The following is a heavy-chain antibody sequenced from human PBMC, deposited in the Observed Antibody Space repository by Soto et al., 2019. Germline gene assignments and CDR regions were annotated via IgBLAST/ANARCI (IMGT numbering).Heavy chain of an antibody. Sequence: ASVKVSCKASGGTFSSYTISWVRQAPGQGLEWMGRIIPILGIANYAQKLQGRVTITADKSTSTAYMELSSLRSEDTAVYYCALGADTAMVVHYYYYYYMDVWGKGTTVTVSS. CDR3: ALGADTAMVVHYYYYYYMDV. CDR1: GGTFSSYT. J-gene: IGHJ6*03. D-gene: IGHD5-18*01. CDR2: IIPILGIA. V-gene: IGHV1-69*02.